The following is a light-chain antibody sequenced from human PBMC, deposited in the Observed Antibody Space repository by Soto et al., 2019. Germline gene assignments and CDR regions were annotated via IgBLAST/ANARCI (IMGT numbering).Light chain of an antibody. Sequence: EIVMTQSPATLSVSPGEGATLSCRASQSVSSNLAWYQQKPGQAPRLLVSGASTRATGIPARFSGSGSGKEFTLSISSLQSEDFAVYYCQQYNSWPLYTFGQGTKLEIK. CDR1: QSVSSN. V-gene: IGKV3D-15*01. CDR2: GAS. J-gene: IGKJ2*01. CDR3: QQYNSWPLYT.